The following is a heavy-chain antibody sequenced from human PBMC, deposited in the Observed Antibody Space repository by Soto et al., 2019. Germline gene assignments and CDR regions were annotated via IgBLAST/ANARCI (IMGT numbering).Heavy chain of an antibody. J-gene: IGHJ6*02. Sequence: EVQLVESGGGLVQPGGSLRLSCTASGFTFSSYSMNWVRQAPGKGLEWVAYIFSSSNGIYYADSVKGRFTISRENAKNALYLQMNSLRDEDTAVYYCPRDKYFYDGSGPMESDYYYYGMDVWGQGTTVTVSS. CDR3: PRDKYFYDGSGPMESDYYYYGMDV. D-gene: IGHD3-22*01. CDR1: GFTFSSYS. CDR2: IFSSSNGI. V-gene: IGHV3-48*02.